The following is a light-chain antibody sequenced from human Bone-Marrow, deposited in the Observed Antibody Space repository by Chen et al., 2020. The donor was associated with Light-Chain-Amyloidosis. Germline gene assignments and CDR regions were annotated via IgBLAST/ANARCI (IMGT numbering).Light chain of an antibody. V-gene: IGLV6-57*01. Sequence: NFMLTQLHSVSESPGKTVIISCTRSSGSIATNYVQWYQQRPGSSPTTVIYEDDQRPSGVPDRFSGSVDRSSNSASLTSSGLKAEDEADYFCQSYQGSSQGVFGGGTKLTVL. CDR2: EDD. CDR3: QSYQGSSQGV. CDR1: SGSIATNY. J-gene: IGLJ3*02.